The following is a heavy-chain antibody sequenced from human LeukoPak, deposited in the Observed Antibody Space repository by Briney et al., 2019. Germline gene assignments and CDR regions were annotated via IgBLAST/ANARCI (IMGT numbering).Heavy chain of an antibody. CDR2: IYYSGST. CDR3: ARRAPYSYEWSTLDY. V-gene: IGHV4-59*08. D-gene: IGHD5-18*01. Sequence: PSETLSLTCTVSGGSISSYYWSWIRQTPGKGLEWIGYIYYSGSTNYNPSLKSRVTISVDTSKNQFSLKLSSVTAADTAVYYCARRAPYSYEWSTLDYWGQGTLATVSS. CDR1: GGSISSYY. J-gene: IGHJ4*02.